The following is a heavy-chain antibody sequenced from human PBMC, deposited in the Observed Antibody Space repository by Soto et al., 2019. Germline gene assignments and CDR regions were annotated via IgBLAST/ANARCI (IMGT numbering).Heavy chain of an antibody. CDR3: AREMIRKEAVITGTTGTFDY. CDR2: IKQDGSEK. V-gene: IGHV3-7*01. J-gene: IGHJ4*02. Sequence: GGSLRLSCAASGFTFSSYWMSWVRQAPGKGLEWVANIKQDGSEKYYVDSVKGRFTISRDNAKNSLYLQMNSLRAEDTAVYYCAREMIRKEAVITGTTGTFDYWGQGTLVTVSS. D-gene: IGHD1-20*01. CDR1: GFTFSSYW.